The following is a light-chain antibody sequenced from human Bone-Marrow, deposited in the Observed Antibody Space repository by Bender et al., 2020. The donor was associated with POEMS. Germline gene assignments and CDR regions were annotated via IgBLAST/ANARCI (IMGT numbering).Light chain of an antibody. CDR1: GNDVGGYDL. CDR2: AVS. V-gene: IGLV2-23*02. J-gene: IGLJ1*01. CDR3: CSYAGSSTYV. Sequence: QSALTQPASVSGSPGQSITISCTGTGNDVGGYDLVSWYQQYPGKAPKLLIYAVSKRPSGASSRFSGSKSGNRAYLTISGLQAEDEADYYCCSYAGSSTYVFGTGTKVTVL.